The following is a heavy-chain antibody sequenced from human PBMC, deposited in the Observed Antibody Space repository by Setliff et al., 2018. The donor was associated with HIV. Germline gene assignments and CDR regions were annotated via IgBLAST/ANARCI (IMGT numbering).Heavy chain of an antibody. J-gene: IGHJ3*01. V-gene: IGHV2-5*08. CDR3: ARRGRAATGNNAFDV. CDR1: GGSISRSSYF. CDR2: IYWDDDR. Sequence: TLSLTCTVSGGSISRSSYFWTWIRQPPGKALEWLALIYWDDDRRYRPSLKSRLTITKDTSKNQVVLTMTRMDPVDTATYYCARRGRAATGNNAFDVWGQGTVVTVSS. D-gene: IGHD6-13*01.